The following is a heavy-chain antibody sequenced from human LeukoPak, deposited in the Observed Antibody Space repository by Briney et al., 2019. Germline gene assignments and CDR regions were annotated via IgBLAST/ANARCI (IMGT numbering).Heavy chain of an antibody. CDR3: ARGYSSSWFDFDY. D-gene: IGHD6-13*01. Sequence: PGGSLRLSCAASGFTFSSYSMNWVRQAPGKGLEWVSYISSSSSTIYYADSVKGRFTISRDNAKNSLYLQMNSLRAEDTALYYCARGYSSSWFDFDYWGQGTLVTVSS. CDR2: ISSSSSTI. CDR1: GFTFSSYS. J-gene: IGHJ4*02. V-gene: IGHV3-48*01.